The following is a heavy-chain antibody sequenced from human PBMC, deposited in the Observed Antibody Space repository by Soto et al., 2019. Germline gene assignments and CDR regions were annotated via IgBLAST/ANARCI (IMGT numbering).Heavy chain of an antibody. J-gene: IGHJ6*02. V-gene: IGHV4-39*01. CDR3: ARHGNTVTTGYYYGMDV. CDR2: MYYSGRT. CDR1: GASISSSNYC. D-gene: IGHD4-17*01. Sequence: SETLSLTCTVSGASISSSNYCWGWIRQPPGRGLEWIGTMYYSGRTYYNPSLKSRVTTSVDTSKNQFSLKLSAVTATDTAVYYCARHGNTVTTGYYYGMDVWGQGTTVTVSS.